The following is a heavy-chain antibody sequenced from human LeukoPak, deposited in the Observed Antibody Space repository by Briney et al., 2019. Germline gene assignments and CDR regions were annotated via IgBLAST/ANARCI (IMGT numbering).Heavy chain of an antibody. Sequence: GGSPRLSCAASGFTFSSYGMHWVRQAPGKGLEWVAVIWYDGSNKYYADSVKGRFTISRDNSKNTLYLQMNSLRAEDTAVYYCARGARYFDWLLDYWGQGTLVTVSS. V-gene: IGHV3-33*01. D-gene: IGHD3-9*01. J-gene: IGHJ4*02. CDR3: ARGARYFDWLLDY. CDR2: IWYDGSNK. CDR1: GFTFSSYG.